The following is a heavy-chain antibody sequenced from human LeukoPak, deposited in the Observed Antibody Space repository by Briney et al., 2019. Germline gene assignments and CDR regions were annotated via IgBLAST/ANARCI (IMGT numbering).Heavy chain of an antibody. Sequence: PSETLSLTCTVSGGSISSYYWSWIRQPAGKGLEWIGRIYTSGSTNYNPSLKSRVTMSVDTSKNQFSLELSSVTAADTAVYYCARPSLIAVAGAYGWFDPWGQGTLVTVSS. V-gene: IGHV4-4*07. J-gene: IGHJ5*02. CDR3: ARPSLIAVAGAYGWFDP. D-gene: IGHD6-19*01. CDR1: GGSISSYY. CDR2: IYTSGST.